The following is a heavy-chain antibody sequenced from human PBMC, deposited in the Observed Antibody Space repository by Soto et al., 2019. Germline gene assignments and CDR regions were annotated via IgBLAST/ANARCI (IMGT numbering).Heavy chain of an antibody. CDR1: GFTFSSYA. J-gene: IGHJ4*02. Sequence: PGGSLRLACAASGFTFSSYAMSWVRQAPGKGLEWVSAISGSGGSTYYADSVKGRFTISRDNSKNTLYLQMNSLRAEDTAVYYCAKVYYGSGSYYNGPYDYWGQGTLVTVSS. CDR3: AKVYYGSGSYYNGPYDY. CDR2: ISGSGGST. V-gene: IGHV3-23*01. D-gene: IGHD3-10*01.